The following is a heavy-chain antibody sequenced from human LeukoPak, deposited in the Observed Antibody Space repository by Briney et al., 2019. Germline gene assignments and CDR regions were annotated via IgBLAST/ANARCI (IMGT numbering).Heavy chain of an antibody. J-gene: IGHJ5*02. CDR3: AKDHRGRWAYNWNDEGWFDP. D-gene: IGHD1-20*01. Sequence: GGSLRLSCAASGFTFSSYGMHWVRQAPGKGLEWVAFIRYDGSNKYYADSVKGRFTISRDNSKNTLYLQMNSLRAEDTAVYYCAKDHRGRWAYNWNDEGWFDPWGQGTLVTVSS. CDR2: IRYDGSNK. V-gene: IGHV3-30*02. CDR1: GFTFSSYG.